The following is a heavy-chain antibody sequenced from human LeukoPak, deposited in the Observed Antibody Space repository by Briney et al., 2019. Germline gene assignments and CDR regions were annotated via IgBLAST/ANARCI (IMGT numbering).Heavy chain of an antibody. D-gene: IGHD6-19*01. CDR1: GGSISSSNW. Sequence: SETLSLTCAVSGGSISSSNWWSWVRQPPGKGLEWIGEIYHSGSTNYNPSLKSRVTISVGKSKNQFSLKLSSVTAADTAVYYCARLTLPTWYSSGYGAFDIWGQGTMVTVSS. CDR2: IYHSGST. J-gene: IGHJ3*02. CDR3: ARLTLPTWYSSGYGAFDI. V-gene: IGHV4-4*02.